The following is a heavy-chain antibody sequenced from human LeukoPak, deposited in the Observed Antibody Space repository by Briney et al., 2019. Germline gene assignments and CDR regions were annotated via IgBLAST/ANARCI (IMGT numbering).Heavy chain of an antibody. CDR1: GFTFSDYY. V-gene: IGHV3-11*04. J-gene: IGHJ4*02. D-gene: IGHD3-22*01. CDR2: ISSSGSTI. CDR3: ARSTQVVVITPIDY. Sequence: GGSLRLSCAASGFTFSDYYMSWIRQAPGKGLEWVSYISSSGSTIYYADSVKGRFTISRDNAKNSLYLQMNSLRAEDTAVYYCARSTQVVVITPIDYWGQGTLVTVSS.